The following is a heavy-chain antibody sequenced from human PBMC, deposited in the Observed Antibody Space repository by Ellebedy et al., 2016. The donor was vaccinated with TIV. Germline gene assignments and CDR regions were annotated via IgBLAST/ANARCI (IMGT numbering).Heavy chain of an antibody. CDR2: IRDNGEST. CDR1: ELTFSSYS. Sequence: GESLKISCVASELTFSSYSMNWVRQTPGKGLEWVSAIRDNGESTYYANSVMGRFTISRDNSKNTLYLRMKNLRAEDTAIYYCASNQRSYGSGGYFAYWGQGTLVTVSS. D-gene: IGHD3-10*01. CDR3: ASNQRSYGSGGYFAY. V-gene: IGHV3-23*01. J-gene: IGHJ4*02.